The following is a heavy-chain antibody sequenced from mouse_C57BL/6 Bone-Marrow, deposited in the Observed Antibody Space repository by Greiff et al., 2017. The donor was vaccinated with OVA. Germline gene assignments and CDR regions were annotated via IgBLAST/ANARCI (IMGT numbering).Heavy chain of an antibody. D-gene: IGHD2-13*01. V-gene: IGHV1-63*01. J-gene: IGHJ4*01. CDR2: IYPGGGYT. CDR3: ARLTGFYAMDY. CDR1: GYAFTNYL. Sequence: QVQLQQSGAELVRPGTSVKVSCKASGYAFTNYLIEWVKQRPGHGLEWIGDIYPGGGYTNYNEKFKGKATLTADKSSSTAYMQFSSLTSEDSAIYYCARLTGFYAMDYWGQGTSVTVSS.